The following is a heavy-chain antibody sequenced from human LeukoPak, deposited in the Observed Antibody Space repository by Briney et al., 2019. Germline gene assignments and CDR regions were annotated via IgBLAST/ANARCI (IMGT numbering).Heavy chain of an antibody. CDR1: GYSFNTFG. Sequence: GASVKVSCTTTGYSFNTFGLSWVRQAPGQGLEWLGWISPYNGKANYAPKVQGRVTLTTDTSARTAYMELRSLRSDDTAVYYCARDVGVSGLLLDFDWWSQRTLVTVSS. D-gene: IGHD2-21*01. CDR3: ARDVGVSGLLLDFDW. J-gene: IGHJ4*02. V-gene: IGHV1-18*01. CDR2: ISPYNGKA.